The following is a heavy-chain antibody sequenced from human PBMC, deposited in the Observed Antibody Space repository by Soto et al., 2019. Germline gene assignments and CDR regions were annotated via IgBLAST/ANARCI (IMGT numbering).Heavy chain of an antibody. D-gene: IGHD3-10*01. CDR3: GHSSFAYGLTGDY. J-gene: IGHJ4*02. CDR2: FYWDGDK. CDR1: GFSLTINRVG. V-gene: IGHV2-5*02. Sequence: QITLKESGPTLVKPTQTLTLTCTFSGFSLTINRVGVGWIRQPPGKALEWLVLFYWDGDKRYNPSLKSSLTNTKDTSEDQVVLTITDLDPVDTSTYYCGHSSFAYGLTGDYWGQGILVTVSS.